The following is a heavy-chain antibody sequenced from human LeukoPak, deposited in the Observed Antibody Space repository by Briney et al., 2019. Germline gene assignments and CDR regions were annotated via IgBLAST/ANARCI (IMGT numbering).Heavy chain of an antibody. CDR2: IYPGDSDS. J-gene: IGHJ5*02. D-gene: IGHD2-2*01. V-gene: IGHV5-51*01. Sequence: GESLKISCKGSGYNFTSYWIGWVRQMPGKGLEWMGIIYPGDSDSRLSPSLQGQVTISADKSISTAYLQWSSLKASDTAMYYCARSAYCSSTSCSVYNWFDPWGQGTLVTVSS. CDR3: ARSAYCSSTSCSVYNWFDP. CDR1: GYNFTSYW.